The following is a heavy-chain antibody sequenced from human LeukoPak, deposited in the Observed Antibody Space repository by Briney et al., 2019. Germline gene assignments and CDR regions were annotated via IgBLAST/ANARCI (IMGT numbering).Heavy chain of an antibody. Sequence: GGSLRLSCAASGFTFSNYAMHWVRQAPGKGLEWVAVISYDGSKKDYADSEKGRFTISRDNSKNTLYLQMNSLRAEDTAVYYCARDRAVVTPLDAFDIWGQGTMVTVSS. V-gene: IGHV3-30*04. D-gene: IGHD4-23*01. J-gene: IGHJ3*02. CDR3: ARDRAVVTPLDAFDI. CDR1: GFTFSNYA. CDR2: ISYDGSKK.